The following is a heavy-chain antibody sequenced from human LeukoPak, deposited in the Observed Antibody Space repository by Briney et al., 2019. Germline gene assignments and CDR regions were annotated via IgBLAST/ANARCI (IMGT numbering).Heavy chain of an antibody. CDR3: ARHEYGAVGY. V-gene: IGHV4-38-2*01. J-gene: IGHJ4*02. CDR2: IYHSGST. D-gene: IGHD4/OR15-4a*01. Sequence: PSETLSLTCAVSGYSISSGYYWGWIRQPPGKGLEWIGGIYHSGSTYYNPSLKSRVTISVDTSKNQFSLKLSSVTAADTAVYYCARHEYGAVGYWGQGTLVTVSS. CDR1: GYSISSGYY.